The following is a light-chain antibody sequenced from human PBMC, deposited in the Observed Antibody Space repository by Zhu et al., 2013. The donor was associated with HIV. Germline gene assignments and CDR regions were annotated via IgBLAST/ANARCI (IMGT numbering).Light chain of an antibody. V-gene: IGKV1-5*03. J-gene: IGKJ1*01. Sequence: DIQMTQSPSSLSASVGDRVTITCLASQSVSTWLAWYQQKPGKAPKLLIYKTSTLESGVPSRFSGSGSGIEFTLTISSLQPDDFANYYCQQYKTYSGTFGHGTKVEIK. CDR1: QSVSTW. CDR3: QQYKTYSGT. CDR2: KTS.